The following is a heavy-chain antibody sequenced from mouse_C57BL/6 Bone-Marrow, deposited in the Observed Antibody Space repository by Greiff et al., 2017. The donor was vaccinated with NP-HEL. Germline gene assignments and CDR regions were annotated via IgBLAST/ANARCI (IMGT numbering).Heavy chain of an antibody. CDR3: ARVILRGYFDV. CDR1: GFTFSDYG. Sequence: EVKVVESGGGLVKPGGSLKLSCAASGFTFSDYGMHWVRQAPEKGLEWVAYISSGSSTIYYADTVKGRFTISRDNAKNTLFLQMTSLRSEDTAMYYCARVILRGYFDVWGTGTTVTVSS. D-gene: IGHD1-1*01. CDR2: ISSGSSTI. J-gene: IGHJ1*03. V-gene: IGHV5-17*01.